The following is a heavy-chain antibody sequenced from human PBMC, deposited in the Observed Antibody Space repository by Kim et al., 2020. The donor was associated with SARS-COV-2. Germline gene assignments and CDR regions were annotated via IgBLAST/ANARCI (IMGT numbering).Heavy chain of an antibody. V-gene: IGHV3-30*18. CDR2: ISYDGSNK. J-gene: IGHJ2*01. CDR1: GFTFSSYG. CDR3: AKVQYGGNTDYWYFDL. Sequence: GGSLRLSCAASGFTFSSYGMHWVRQALGKGLEWVAVISYDGSNKYYTDSVKGRFTISRDNSQNTLYLQMNSLRPEDTAVYYCAKVQYGGNTDYWYFDLWGRGTLVTVSS. D-gene: IGHD2-15*01.